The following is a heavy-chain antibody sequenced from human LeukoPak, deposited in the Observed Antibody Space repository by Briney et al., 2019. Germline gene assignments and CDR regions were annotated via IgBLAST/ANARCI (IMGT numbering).Heavy chain of an antibody. J-gene: IGHJ4*02. CDR2: INPSGGST. CDR1: GYTFTSYY. D-gene: IGHD3-10*01. CDR3: ARGKRLLWFGELLPFDY. V-gene: IGHV1-46*01. Sequence: GASVKVSCKASGYTFTSYYMHWGRQAPGQGLEWMGIINPSGGSTSYAQKFQGRVTMTRDMSTSTVYMELSSLRSEDTAVYYCARGKRLLWFGELLPFDYWGQGTLVTVSS.